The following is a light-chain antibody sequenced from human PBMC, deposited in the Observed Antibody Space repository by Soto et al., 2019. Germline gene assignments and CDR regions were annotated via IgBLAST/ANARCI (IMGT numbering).Light chain of an antibody. CDR2: EVS. J-gene: IGLJ1*01. Sequence: SALTQPASVSGSPGQSITISCTGTSSDVGGYNYVSWYQQHPGKAPKLMIYEVSNRPSGVSNRFSGSKSGNTASLTISGLQAEDEADYYCSSYTSSSTLLYVFGIGTKLTVL. CDR1: SSDVGGYNY. CDR3: SSYTSSSTLLYV. V-gene: IGLV2-14*01.